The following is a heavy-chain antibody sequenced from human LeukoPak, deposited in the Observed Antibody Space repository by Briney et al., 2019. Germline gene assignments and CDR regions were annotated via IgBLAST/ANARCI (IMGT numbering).Heavy chain of an antibody. V-gene: IGHV3-21*01. CDR2: ISGSSTYI. D-gene: IGHD4-17*01. CDR1: GFXFSTYS. Sequence: PGGSLRLSCAASGFXFSTYSINWVRQAPGKGLEWVSSISGSSTYICYADSVKGRFTISRDNAKNSLYLQMNSLRAEDTAVYYCARAGFYGDYTDYWGQGTLVTVSS. CDR3: ARAGFYGDYTDY. J-gene: IGHJ4*02.